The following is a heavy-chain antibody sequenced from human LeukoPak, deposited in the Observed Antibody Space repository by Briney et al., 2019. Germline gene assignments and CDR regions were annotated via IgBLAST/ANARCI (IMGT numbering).Heavy chain of an antibody. CDR1: GCSISSSSYY. V-gene: IGHV4-39*07. CDR2: IYYSGST. CDR3: ARGYCSGGSCYDSYWFDP. J-gene: IGHJ5*02. D-gene: IGHD2-15*01. Sequence: SETLSLTCTVSGCSISSSSYYWGWIRQPPGKGLEWIGSIYYSGSTYYNPSLKSRVTISVDRSKNQFSLKLSSVTAADTAVYYCARGYCSGGSCYDSYWFDPWGQGTLVTVSS.